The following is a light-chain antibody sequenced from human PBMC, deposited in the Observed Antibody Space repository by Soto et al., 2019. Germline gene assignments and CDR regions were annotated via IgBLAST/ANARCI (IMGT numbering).Light chain of an antibody. Sequence: QSALTHPASVSRSPGQSITISCTGTSSDVGGYNYVSWYQQHPGKAPKLMIYEVSNRPSGVSNRFSGSKSGNTASLTISGLQAEDEADYYCSSYTSSSTPVVFGGGTQLTVL. V-gene: IGLV2-14*01. CDR2: EVS. CDR1: SSDVGGYNY. CDR3: SSYTSSSTPVV. J-gene: IGLJ2*01.